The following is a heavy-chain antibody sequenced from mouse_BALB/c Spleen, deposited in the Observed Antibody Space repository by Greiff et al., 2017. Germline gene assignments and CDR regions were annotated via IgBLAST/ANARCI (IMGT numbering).Heavy chain of an antibody. D-gene: IGHD2-4*01. CDR2: IWAGGST. CDR1: GFSLTSYG. Sequence: VQLKESGPGLVAPSQSLSITCTVSGFSLTSYGVHWVRQPPGKGLEWLGVIWAGGSTNYNSALMSRLSISKDNSKSQVFLKMNSLQTDDTAMYYCARVGSTMITTLAYWGQGTLVTVSA. J-gene: IGHJ3*01. V-gene: IGHV2-9*02. CDR3: ARVGSTMITTLAY.